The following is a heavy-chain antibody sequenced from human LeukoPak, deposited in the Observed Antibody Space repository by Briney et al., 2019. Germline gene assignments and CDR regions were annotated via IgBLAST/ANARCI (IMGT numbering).Heavy chain of an antibody. CDR3: ARDSSALDAFDI. V-gene: IGHV3-21*01. CDR2: ISSSSSYI. J-gene: IGHJ3*02. Sequence: GGSLRLSCAASGFTFSSYSMNWVRQAPGKWLEWVSSISSSSSYIYYADSVKGRFTISRDNAKNSLYLQMNSLRAEDTAVYYCARDSSALDAFDIWGQGTMVTVSS. D-gene: IGHD6-6*01. CDR1: GFTFSSYS.